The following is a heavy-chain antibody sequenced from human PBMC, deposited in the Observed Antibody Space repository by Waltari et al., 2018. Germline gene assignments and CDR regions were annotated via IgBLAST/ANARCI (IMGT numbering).Heavy chain of an antibody. Sequence: QVQLVQSGAEVKKPGSSLKVSCKASGGTFSSYAISWLRQAPGQGLEWMGGIIPIFGTANYAQKFQGRVTITADESTSTAYMELSSLRSEDTAVYYCARDGRSITMIVVDRRGWFDPWGQGTLVTVSS. D-gene: IGHD3-22*01. CDR1: GGTFSSYA. J-gene: IGHJ5*02. CDR3: ARDGRSITMIVVDRRGWFDP. V-gene: IGHV1-69*01. CDR2: IIPIFGTA.